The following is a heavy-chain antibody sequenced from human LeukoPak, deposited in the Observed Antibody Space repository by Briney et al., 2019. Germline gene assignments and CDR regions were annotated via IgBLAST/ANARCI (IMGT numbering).Heavy chain of an antibody. CDR2: TFYRSKWYN. V-gene: IGHV6-1*01. J-gene: IGHJ4*02. D-gene: IGHD3-3*01. CDR3: ARETSFRYYDIWSGWDY. CDR1: GDSFSSNSAA. Sequence: SQTLSLTCAISGDSFSSNSAAWNWIRQSPSRGLEWLGRTFYRSKWYNDYAVSVKSRITINPDTSKNQVSLQLNSATPEDTAVYYCARETSFRYYDIWSGWDYWGQGTLVTVSS.